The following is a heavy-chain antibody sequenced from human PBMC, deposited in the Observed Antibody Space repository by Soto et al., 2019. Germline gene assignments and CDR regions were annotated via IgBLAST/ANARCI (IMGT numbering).Heavy chain of an antibody. V-gene: IGHV4-31*03. CDR3: ARSPPPDSSGHFRIREDAFDI. CDR1: GGSISSGGYY. CDR2: IYYSGST. Sequence: QVQLQESGPGLVKPSQTLSLTCTVSGGSISSGGYYWSWIRQHPGKGLEWIGYIYYSGSTYYNPSLKSRVTISVDTSKNQFSLKLSSVTAADTAVYYCARSPPPDSSGHFRIREDAFDIWGQGTMVTVSS. D-gene: IGHD3-22*01. J-gene: IGHJ3*02.